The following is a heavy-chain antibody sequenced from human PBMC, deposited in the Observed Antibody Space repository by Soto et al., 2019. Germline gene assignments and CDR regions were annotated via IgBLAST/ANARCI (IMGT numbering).Heavy chain of an antibody. CDR3: AKDGTYYYDRSGYYYNY. Sequence: PGGSLRLSCAASGFTFSSYGMSWVRQAPGKGLEWVSGISGSGGNTYYADSVKGRFTISRDNSKNTLYLQMNSLRAEDTAVYYCAKDGTYYYDRSGYYYNYWGQGTLVTVSS. V-gene: IGHV3-23*01. J-gene: IGHJ4*02. CDR2: ISGSGGNT. D-gene: IGHD3-22*01. CDR1: GFTFSSYG.